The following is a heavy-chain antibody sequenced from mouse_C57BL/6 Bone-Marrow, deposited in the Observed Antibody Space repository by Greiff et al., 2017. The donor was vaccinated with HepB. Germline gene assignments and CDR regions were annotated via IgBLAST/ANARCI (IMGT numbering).Heavy chain of an antibody. D-gene: IGHD2-13*01. CDR1: GYTFTSYW. Sequence: VQLQQPGAELVRPGTSVKLSCKASGYTFTSYWMHWVKQRPGQGLEWIGVIYPSDSYTNYNQKFKDKATLTVDTSSSTAYMQLSSLTSEDSAVYYCARRDGEEGYFDVWGTGTTVTVSS. V-gene: IGHV1-59*01. J-gene: IGHJ1*03. CDR3: ARRDGEEGYFDV. CDR2: IYPSDSYT.